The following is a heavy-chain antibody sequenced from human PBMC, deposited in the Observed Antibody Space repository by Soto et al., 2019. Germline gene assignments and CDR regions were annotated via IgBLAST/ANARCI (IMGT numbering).Heavy chain of an antibody. V-gene: IGHV1-2*02. Sequence: ASVKVSCKTSGNTLTSFYIHWVRQAPGQGLEWVGRLSPTTGGTNYAQHFQGRVTVTWDMSTFTAYMELSSLIYEDTAVYYCARPPGYVTDWYYFDTWGQGTQVTGS. CDR1: GNTLTSFY. J-gene: IGHJ4*02. D-gene: IGHD3-9*01. CDR2: LSPTTGGT. CDR3: ARPPGYVTDWYYFDT.